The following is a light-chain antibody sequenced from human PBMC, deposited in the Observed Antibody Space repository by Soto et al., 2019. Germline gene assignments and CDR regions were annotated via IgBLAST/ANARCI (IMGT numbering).Light chain of an antibody. CDR3: CSYAGSSTSPYV. J-gene: IGLJ1*01. CDR1: SSDVVSYNL. CDR2: EVS. Sequence: QSALTQPASVSGSPGQSITISCTGTSSDVVSYNLVSWYQHHPGKAPKLMIYEVSKRPSGVSNRFSGPKSGNTASLTISGLQAEDEADYYCCSYAGSSTSPYVFGTGTKVTVL. V-gene: IGLV2-23*02.